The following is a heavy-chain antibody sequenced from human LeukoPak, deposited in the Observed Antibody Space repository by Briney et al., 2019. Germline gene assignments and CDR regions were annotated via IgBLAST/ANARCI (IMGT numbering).Heavy chain of an antibody. CDR3: ARDLLGLECYYGSGKAGYYGMDV. CDR2: ISYEGSNK. D-gene: IGHD3-10*01. V-gene: IGHV3-30-3*01. CDR1: GFTFSSYA. J-gene: IGHJ6*02. Sequence: GRSLRLSCAASGFTFSSYAMHWVRQAPGKGLEWVAVISYEGSNKYYADSVKGRFTISRDNSKNTLYLQMNSLRAEDTAVYYCARDLLGLECYYGSGKAGYYGMDVWGQGTTVTVSS.